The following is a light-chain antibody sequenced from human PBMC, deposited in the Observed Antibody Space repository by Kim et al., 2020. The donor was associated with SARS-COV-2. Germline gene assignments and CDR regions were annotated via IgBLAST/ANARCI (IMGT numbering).Light chain of an antibody. J-gene: IGLJ2*01. V-gene: IGLV3-19*01. Sequence: VALRQTVRITCQGASLRSYYATWYQHKPRQAPILVIYGKNNRPSGIPDRFSGSSSGNTASLTITGTQAGDEADYYCNSRDSNDNVVFGGGTQLTVL. CDR3: NSRDSNDNVV. CDR2: GKN. CDR1: SLRSYY.